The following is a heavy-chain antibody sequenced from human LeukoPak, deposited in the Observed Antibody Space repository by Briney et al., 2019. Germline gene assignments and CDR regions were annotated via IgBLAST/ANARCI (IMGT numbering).Heavy chain of an antibody. CDR2: ISSSSSYI. J-gene: IGHJ4*02. D-gene: IGHD2-15*01. V-gene: IGHV3-21*01. CDR3: ARSWGPETPEAAPYYFDY. CDR1: GFTFSSYS. Sequence: PGGSLRLSCAASGFTFSSYSMNWVRQAPGKGLEWVSSISSSSSYIYYADSVKGRFTISRDNAKNSLYLQMNSLRAEDTAVYYCARSWGPETPEAAPYYFDYWGQGTLVTVSS.